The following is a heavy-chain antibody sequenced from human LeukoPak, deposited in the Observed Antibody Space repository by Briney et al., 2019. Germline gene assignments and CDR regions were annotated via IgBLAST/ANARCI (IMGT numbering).Heavy chain of an antibody. Sequence: ASVKVSCKASGYTFTSYGISWVRQAPGQGLEWMGWISAYNGNTNYAQKLQGRVTMTTDTSTSTAYMELRSLRSDDTAVYYCARDRGVVVAARFSDAFDIWGQGTMVTVSS. D-gene: IGHD2-15*01. CDR3: ARDRGVVVAARFSDAFDI. J-gene: IGHJ3*02. CDR2: ISAYNGNT. V-gene: IGHV1-18*01. CDR1: GYTFTSYG.